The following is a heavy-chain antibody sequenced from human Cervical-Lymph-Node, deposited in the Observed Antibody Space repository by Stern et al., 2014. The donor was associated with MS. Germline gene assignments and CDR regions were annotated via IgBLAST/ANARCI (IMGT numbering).Heavy chain of an antibody. V-gene: IGHV3-33*01. Sequence: VQLVESGGGVVQPGRSLRLSCAASGFTFSSYGMHWVRQAPGKGLEWGAVIWDDGSNKYYADSVKGRFTISRDNSKNTLYLQMNSLRAEDTAVYYCARDATQYSSSWYYYYYGMDVWGQGTTVTVSS. CDR1: GFTFSSYG. D-gene: IGHD6-13*01. J-gene: IGHJ6*02. CDR2: IWDDGSNK. CDR3: ARDATQYSSSWYYYYYGMDV.